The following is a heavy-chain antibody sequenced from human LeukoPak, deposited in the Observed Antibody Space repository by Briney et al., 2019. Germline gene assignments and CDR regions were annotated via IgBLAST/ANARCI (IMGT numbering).Heavy chain of an antibody. J-gene: IGHJ4*02. Sequence: SETLSLTCAAYGGSFSGYYWSWIRQPPGKGLEWIGEINHSGSTNYNPSLKSRVTISVHTSKNQFSLKLSSVTAADTAVYYCATGQYSTGWVFDYWGQGTLVTVSS. CDR3: ATGQYSTGWVFDY. CDR1: GGSFSGYY. V-gene: IGHV4-34*01. D-gene: IGHD6-19*01. CDR2: INHSGST.